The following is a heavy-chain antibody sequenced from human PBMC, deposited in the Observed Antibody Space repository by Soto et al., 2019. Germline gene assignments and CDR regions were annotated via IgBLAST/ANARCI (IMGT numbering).Heavy chain of an antibody. Sequence: SETLSLTCTVSGGSISSGTYYWSWIRQPPGKGLEWIGYIYHSGSSQYNPSLKSRVTISIDTSKNQFSLELRSVTAADTAVYYCARDLLDTTLDYYFDYWGPGRLVTVSS. CDR1: GGSISSGTYY. J-gene: IGHJ4*02. CDR2: IYHSGSS. CDR3: ARDLLDTTLDYYFDY. V-gene: IGHV4-30-4*01. D-gene: IGHD3-3*01.